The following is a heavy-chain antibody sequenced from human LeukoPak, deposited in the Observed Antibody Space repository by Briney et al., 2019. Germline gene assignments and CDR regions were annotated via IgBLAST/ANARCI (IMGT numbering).Heavy chain of an antibody. Sequence: PGGSLRLSCAASGFTFSSYAMSWVRQAPGKGLEWVSAISGSGGSTYYADSVKGRFTISRDNSKNMLYLQMNSLRAEDTAVYYCAKALIVVVPAAIAAPSYGMDVWGQGTTVTVSS. D-gene: IGHD2-2*02. CDR1: GFTFSSYA. CDR3: AKALIVVVPAAIAAPSYGMDV. J-gene: IGHJ6*02. V-gene: IGHV3-23*01. CDR2: ISGSGGST.